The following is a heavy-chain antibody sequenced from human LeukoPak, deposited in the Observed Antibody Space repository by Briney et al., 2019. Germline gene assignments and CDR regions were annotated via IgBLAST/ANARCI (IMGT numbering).Heavy chain of an antibody. Sequence: ASVKVSCKASGGTFSSYTISWVRQAPGQGLEWMGWISAYNGNTNYAQKLQGRVTMTTDTSTSTAYMELRSLRSDDTAVYYCASSGARYCSSTSCFFDYWGQGTLVTVSS. D-gene: IGHD2-2*01. CDR1: GGTFSSYT. V-gene: IGHV1-18*01. J-gene: IGHJ4*02. CDR2: ISAYNGNT. CDR3: ASSGARYCSSTSCFFDY.